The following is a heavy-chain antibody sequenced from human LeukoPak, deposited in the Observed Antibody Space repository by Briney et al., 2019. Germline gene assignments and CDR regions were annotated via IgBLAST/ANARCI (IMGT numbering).Heavy chain of an antibody. D-gene: IGHD3-22*01. V-gene: IGHV3-23*01. Sequence: GGSLSLSCAASGFTFSTYAMSWVRQPPGKGLEWVSSISDIGYTTYYADSVRGRFTISRDNSKNTVYLQMIGLRAEDTAVYFCAKYYYDSSGYYDAAPLDSWGQGTLVTVFS. J-gene: IGHJ4*02. CDR1: GFTFSTYA. CDR2: ISDIGYTT. CDR3: AKYYYDSSGYYDAAPLDS.